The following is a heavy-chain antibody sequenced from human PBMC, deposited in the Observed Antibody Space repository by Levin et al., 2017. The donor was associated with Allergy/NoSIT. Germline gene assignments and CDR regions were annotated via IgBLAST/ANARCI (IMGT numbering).Heavy chain of an antibody. V-gene: IGHV3-7*01. D-gene: IGHD6-6*01. CDR1: GFTFSTYW. CDR2: IKQDGSEK. J-gene: IGHJ4*02. Sequence: GGSLRLSCAASGFTFSTYWMSWVRQAPGKGLEWVANIKQDGSEKYYVDSVKGRFTISRDNAKNSVYLQMNSLRAEDTAVYYCAKEPGVAARRRYFDYWGQGNLVTVSS. CDR3: AKEPGVAARRRYFDY.